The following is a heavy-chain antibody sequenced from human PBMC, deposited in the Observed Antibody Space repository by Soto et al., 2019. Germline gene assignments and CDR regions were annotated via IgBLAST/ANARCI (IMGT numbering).Heavy chain of an antibody. CDR1: GGTFSSYA. CDR3: ARVGGEYYDYVWGSYRNNYQVTNPFDY. V-gene: IGHV1-69*06. Sequence: ASVKVSCKASGGTFSSYAISWVRQAPGQGLEWMGGIIPIFGTANYAQKFQGRVTITADKSTSTAYMELSSLRSEDTAVYYCARVGGEYYDYVWGSYRNNYQVTNPFDYWGQGTLVTVSS. D-gene: IGHD3-16*02. CDR2: IIPIFGTA. J-gene: IGHJ4*02.